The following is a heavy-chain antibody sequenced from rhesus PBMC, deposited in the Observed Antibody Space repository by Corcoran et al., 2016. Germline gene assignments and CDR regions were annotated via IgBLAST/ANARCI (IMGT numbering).Heavy chain of an antibody. V-gene: IGHV4-169*01. CDR3: ARVVGYCTSTTCYGGNYFDY. CDR1: GGSISSSY. J-gene: IGHJ4*01. D-gene: IGHD2-2*01. CDR2: IYGSGSSP. Sequence: QLQLQESGPGLVKPSETLSVTCAVSGGSISSSYWSWIRQAPGKGLEWIGYIYGSGSSPNYNPALQSRVTLSVDTSKNQLSLKLSSVTTADTAVYYCARVVGYCTSTTCYGGNYFDYWGQGVLVTVSS.